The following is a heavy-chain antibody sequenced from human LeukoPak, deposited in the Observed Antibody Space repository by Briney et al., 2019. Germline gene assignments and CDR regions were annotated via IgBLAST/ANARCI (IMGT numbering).Heavy chain of an antibody. CDR2: INPSGGST. Sequence: ASVKVSCKTSGYNFIYYYIHWVRQAPGQGLEWMALINPSGGSTGYAQKFQGRVTMTRDTSTSTVCMELRSLRSEDTAVYYCARGPYSSGWYGLDYWGQGTLVTVSS. V-gene: IGHV1-46*01. J-gene: IGHJ4*02. CDR1: GYNFIYYY. D-gene: IGHD6-19*01. CDR3: ARGPYSSGWYGLDY.